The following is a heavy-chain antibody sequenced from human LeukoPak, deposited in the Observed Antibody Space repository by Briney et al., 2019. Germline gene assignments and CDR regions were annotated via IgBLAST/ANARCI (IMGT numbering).Heavy chain of an antibody. D-gene: IGHD3-3*01. V-gene: IGHV3-30*02. CDR2: IQFDDGRTT. CDR1: GFIFSNYG. J-gene: IGHJ4*02. CDR3: AKSPYYDFWPFDY. Sequence: PGESLTLSCAASGFIFSNYGMHWVRKAPGKGLEWVASIQFDDGRTTNYADSVKGRFTISRDNSQNTFSLQMNDLRAEDTAVYYCAKSPYYDFWPFDYWGQGTQVTVSS.